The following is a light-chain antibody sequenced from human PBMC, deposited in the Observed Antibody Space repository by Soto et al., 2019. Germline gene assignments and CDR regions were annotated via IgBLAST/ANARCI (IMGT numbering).Light chain of an antibody. V-gene: IGKV3-15*01. CDR2: GAS. J-gene: IGKJ4*01. CDR3: QQYHTWPIA. Sequence: DIVMTQSPATLSVAPGERVTFSCRASQGVSRKLAWYQHKPGQAPRLLISGASTGATGIPARFSGSGSGTGFTLTISSLQSEDCAIYYCQQYHTWPIAFGGGTNVDIK. CDR1: QGVSRK.